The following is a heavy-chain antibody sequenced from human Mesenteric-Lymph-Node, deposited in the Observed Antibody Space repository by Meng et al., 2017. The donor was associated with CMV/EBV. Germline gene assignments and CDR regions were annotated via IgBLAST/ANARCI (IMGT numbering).Heavy chain of an antibody. CDR3: ARDFQSSVATIDDSSWYYGMDV. V-gene: IGHV1-69*05. CDR1: GGTFSSYA. Sequence: SVKVSCKASGGTFSSYAISWVRQAPGQGLEWMGGIIPIFGTANYAQKFQGRVTITTDESTSTAYMELSSLRSEDTAVYYCARDFQSSVATIDDSSWYYGMDVWGQGTTVTVSS. CDR2: IIPIFGTA. D-gene: IGHD5-12*01. J-gene: IGHJ6*02.